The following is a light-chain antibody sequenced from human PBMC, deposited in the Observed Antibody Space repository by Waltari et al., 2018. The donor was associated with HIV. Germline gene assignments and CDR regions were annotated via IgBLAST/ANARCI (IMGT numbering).Light chain of an antibody. Sequence: QSALTQPASVSGSPGQSITISCTGTSSDVGGYNYVSSYQQHPGKAPKLMIYDINKRPSWGSNRFSGSKSGNTASLTISGVQAEDEADYYCCSHAGTTTLVFGGGTKLTVL. CDR1: SSDVGGYNY. V-gene: IGLV2-23*02. CDR2: DIN. CDR3: CSHAGTTTLV. J-gene: IGLJ2*01.